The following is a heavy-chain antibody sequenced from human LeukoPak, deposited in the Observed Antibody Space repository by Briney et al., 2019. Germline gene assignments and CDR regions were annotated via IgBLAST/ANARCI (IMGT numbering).Heavy chain of an antibody. CDR3: AKLGYCSGGSCSSSYYFDY. D-gene: IGHD2-15*01. CDR1: GFTFDDYA. J-gene: IGHJ4*02. V-gene: IGHV3-9*01. CDR2: ISWNSGSI. Sequence: PGGSLRLSCAASGFTFDDYAMHWVRQAPGKGLEWVSGISWNSGSIGYADSVKGRFTISRDNAKNSLYLQMNSLRAEDTAVYYCAKLGYCSGGSCSSSYYFDYWGQGTLVTVSS.